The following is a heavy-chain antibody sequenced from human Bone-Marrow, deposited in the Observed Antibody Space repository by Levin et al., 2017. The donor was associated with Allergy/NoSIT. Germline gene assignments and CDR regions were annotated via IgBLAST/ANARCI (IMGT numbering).Heavy chain of an antibody. Sequence: MPSETLSLTCAVSGGSFSAGGYSWSWIRQSPGKGLEWIGCFHHSGRTFYNPSLKSRVTISADSSKNHFSLNLISLTAADTAVYYCAGLYDGFDVWGQGTMVTVSS. CDR2: FHHSGRT. V-gene: IGHV4-30-2*06. D-gene: IGHD5/OR15-5a*01. CDR1: GGSFSAGGYS. J-gene: IGHJ3*01. CDR3: AGLYDGFDV.